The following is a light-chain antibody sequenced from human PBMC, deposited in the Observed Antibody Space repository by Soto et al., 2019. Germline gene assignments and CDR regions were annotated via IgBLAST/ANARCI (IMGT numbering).Light chain of an antibody. Sequence: QSALTQPASVSGSPGQSITISCTGTSSDVGGYNFVSWYQQYPGKAPKLMIHDVTSRPSGVSNRFSGSKSGTTASLTISGLQAEDEADYCCCSYASCTSYGFATGTKVTVL. J-gene: IGLJ1*01. CDR3: CSYASCTSYG. CDR2: DVT. CDR1: SSDVGGYNF. V-gene: IGLV2-14*01.